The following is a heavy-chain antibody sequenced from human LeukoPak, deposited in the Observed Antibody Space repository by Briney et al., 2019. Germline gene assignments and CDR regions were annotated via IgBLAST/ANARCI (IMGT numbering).Heavy chain of an antibody. CDR1: GGSISSGSYY. Sequence: SETLSLTCTVSGGSISSGSYYWSWIRQPAGKGLEWIGRIYTSGSTNYNPSLKSRVTISVDTSKNQFSLKLSSVTAADTAVYYCARGHWGSSSGPRVYNWFDPWGQGTLVTVSS. CDR3: ARGHWGSSSGPRVYNWFDP. J-gene: IGHJ5*02. CDR2: IYTSGST. V-gene: IGHV4-61*02. D-gene: IGHD6-6*01.